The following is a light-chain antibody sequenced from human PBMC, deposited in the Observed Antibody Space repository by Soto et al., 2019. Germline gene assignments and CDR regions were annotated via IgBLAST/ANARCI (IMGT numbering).Light chain of an antibody. CDR2: DAL. V-gene: IGKV3-11*01. CDR1: QSVSSN. CDR3: QQRSDWPPWT. J-gene: IGKJ1*01. Sequence: EIVVTQSPATPSVSPGERVTLSCRASQSVSSNLAWYQQKPGQAPRLLIFDALNRAPGVPARFSGSGSGTDFTLTISSLEPDDFAVYYCQQRSDWPPWTFGQGTKVEVK.